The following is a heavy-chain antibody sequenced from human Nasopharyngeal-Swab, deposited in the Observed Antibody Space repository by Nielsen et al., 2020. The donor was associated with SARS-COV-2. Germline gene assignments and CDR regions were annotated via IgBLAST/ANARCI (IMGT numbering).Heavy chain of an antibody. V-gene: IGHV4-59*08. CDR2: IYYSGST. Sequence: GSLRLSCTVSGGSISSYYWSWIRQPPGKGLEWIGYIYYSGSTNYNPSLKSRVTISVDTSKNQFSLKLSSVTAADTAVYYCARQVLTYYDFWSGPTPDYWGQGTLVTVSS. J-gene: IGHJ4*02. D-gene: IGHD3-3*01. CDR1: GGSISSYY. CDR3: ARQVLTYYDFWSGPTPDY.